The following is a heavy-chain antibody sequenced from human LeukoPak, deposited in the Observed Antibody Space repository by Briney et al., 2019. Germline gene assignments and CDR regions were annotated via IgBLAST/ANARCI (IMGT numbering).Heavy chain of an antibody. CDR1: GGSISYYY. CDR2: IYYSGNT. J-gene: IGHJ4*02. V-gene: IGHV4-59*01. Sequence: SETLSLTCTGSGGSISYYYWSWIRQPPGKGLEWIGYIYYSGNTNYNPSLKSRVTISVDTSKNQFSLKLSSVTAADTAVYYCARDRLRFVYWGQGTLVTVSS. CDR3: ARDRLRFVY.